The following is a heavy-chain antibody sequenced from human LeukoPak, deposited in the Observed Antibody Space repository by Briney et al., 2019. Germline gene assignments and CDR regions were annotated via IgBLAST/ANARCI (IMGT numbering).Heavy chain of an antibody. V-gene: IGHV3-74*01. CDR3: ARDGGWDVNDWCLDL. J-gene: IGHJ2*01. Sequence: GGSLRLSCAASGFTLSNYWMIHWVRQDPGKGLAWVARIRDNGRDTNYADSVKGRFIVSRDSARNTMYLQMKRLRVEDTAVYCARDGGWDVNDWCLDLWGPGTLVTVSS. D-gene: IGHD1-26*01. CDR2: IRDNGRDT. CDR1: GFTLSNYW.